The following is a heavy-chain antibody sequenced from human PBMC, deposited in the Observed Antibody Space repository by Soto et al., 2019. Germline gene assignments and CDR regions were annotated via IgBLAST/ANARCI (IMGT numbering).Heavy chain of an antibody. D-gene: IGHD3-3*01. CDR1: GFTFSSYG. V-gene: IGHV3-30*18. Sequence: PGGSLRLSCAASGFTFSSYGMHWVRQAPGKGLEWVAVISYDGSNKYYADSVKGRFTISRDNSKNTLYLQMNSLRAEDTAVYYCAKTGVDDFWSGYRYYFDYWGQGTLVTVSS. CDR3: AKTGVDDFWSGYRYYFDY. J-gene: IGHJ4*02. CDR2: ISYDGSNK.